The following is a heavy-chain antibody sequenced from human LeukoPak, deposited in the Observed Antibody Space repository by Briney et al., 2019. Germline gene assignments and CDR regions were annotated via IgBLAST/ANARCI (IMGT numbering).Heavy chain of an antibody. J-gene: IGHJ1*01. Sequence: PGRSLRLSCGASGFAFSSYGMHWVRQAPGKGLEWVAVIWYDGSNKYYADSVKGRFTISRDNSKNTLYLQMNSLRAEDTAVYYCARGPYYYDSSGYFQHWGQGTLVTVSS. CDR2: IWYDGSNK. CDR3: ARGPYYYDSSGYFQH. CDR1: GFAFSSYG. D-gene: IGHD3-22*01. V-gene: IGHV3-33*01.